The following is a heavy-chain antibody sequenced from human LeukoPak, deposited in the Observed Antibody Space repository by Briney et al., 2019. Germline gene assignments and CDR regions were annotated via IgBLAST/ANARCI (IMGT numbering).Heavy chain of an antibody. D-gene: IGHD6-13*01. CDR3: ARVYYSSSYDYWYFDL. CDR2: IYYSETA. J-gene: IGHJ2*01. V-gene: IGHV4-59*01. CDR1: GDSIRSYY. Sequence: PSETLSLTCTVSGDSIRSYYWSWIRQPPGKGLEWIGYIYYSETANYNPSLKSRVTISVDTSKNQFSLKLTSVTAADTAVYYCARVYYSSSYDYWYFDLWGRGALLTVSS.